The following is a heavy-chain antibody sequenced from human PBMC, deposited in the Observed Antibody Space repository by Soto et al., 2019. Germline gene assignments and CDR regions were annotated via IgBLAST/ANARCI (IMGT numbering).Heavy chain of an antibody. J-gene: IGHJ6*02. V-gene: IGHV4-39*01. CDR1: SGSISSTSYY. CDR2: IYYDGTA. Sequence: QLLLQQSGPRLVEPSEALSLTCTVSSGSISSTSYYWAWIRHPPGKGLEGIGAIYYDGTAYYTESLQSRVSNSVDTSKNQFSLNVNSVIAADTAVYFCARQGRNTKIVLVKPYSADFWGQGTAVTVSS. D-gene: IGHD3-22*01. CDR3: ARQGRNTKIVLVKPYSADF.